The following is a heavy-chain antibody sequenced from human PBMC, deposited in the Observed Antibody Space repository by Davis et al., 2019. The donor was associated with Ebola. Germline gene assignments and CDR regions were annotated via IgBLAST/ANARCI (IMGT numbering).Heavy chain of an antibody. D-gene: IGHD4-17*01. J-gene: IGHJ6*03. Sequence: PSETLSLTCTVSGGSISSYYWSWIRQPPGKGLEWIGYIYYSGSTNYNPSLKSRVTISVDTSKNQFSLKLSSVTAADTAVYYCARNDYGDYDGYYYYYMDVWGKGTTVTVSS. CDR2: IYYSGST. V-gene: IGHV4-59*01. CDR3: ARNDYGDYDGYYYYYMDV. CDR1: GGSISSYY.